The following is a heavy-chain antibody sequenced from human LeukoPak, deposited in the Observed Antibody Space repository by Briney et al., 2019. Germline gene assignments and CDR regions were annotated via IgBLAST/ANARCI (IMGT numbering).Heavy chain of an antibody. CDR1: GFTFSSYG. CDR2: IGGSGDNT. CDR3: ARGGVVSTSY. J-gene: IGHJ4*02. Sequence: GGSLRLSCAASGFTFSSYGMNWVRQAPGKGLEWVSVIGGSGDNTDYADSVKGRFTISRDNSRNTLYLQMTSLRAEDTAIYYCARGGVVSTSYWGQGALVTVSS. D-gene: IGHD5/OR15-5a*01. V-gene: IGHV3-23*01.